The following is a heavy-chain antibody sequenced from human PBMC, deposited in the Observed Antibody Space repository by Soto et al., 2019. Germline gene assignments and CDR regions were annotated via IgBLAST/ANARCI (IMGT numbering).Heavy chain of an antibody. J-gene: IGHJ1*01. CDR1: GFIFSDYA. V-gene: IGHV3-30*03. CDR3: TRDARPYSIYRGGGLGL. CDR2: VSSDGRQK. Sequence: QAQLVESGGGVVQPGRSLRLSCVLSGFIFSDYAMHWVRQTPGKGLEWVAIVSSDGRQKFYTDSVKGRFTISKEFSNNTLFLQVNNMRPEDSATYFCTRDARPYSIYRGGGLGLWGQGTLVTVSS. D-gene: IGHD4-4*01.